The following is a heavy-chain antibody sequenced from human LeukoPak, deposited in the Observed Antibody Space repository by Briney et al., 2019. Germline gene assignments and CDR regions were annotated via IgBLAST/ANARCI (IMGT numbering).Heavy chain of an antibody. CDR3: GRDFSNTSGFRVVVDY. CDR2: ISAYNGDR. Sequence: ASVIVSCKSFGFTFSKYGVTWVRQAPGQGLEWIGWISAYNGDRKFAPRLQGRVTMTTDTSTGTAYMELRRLTSDDTAVYYCGRDFSNTSGFRVVVDYWGQGTLVTVSS. V-gene: IGHV1-18*01. J-gene: IGHJ4*02. D-gene: IGHD3-22*01. CDR1: GFTFSKYG.